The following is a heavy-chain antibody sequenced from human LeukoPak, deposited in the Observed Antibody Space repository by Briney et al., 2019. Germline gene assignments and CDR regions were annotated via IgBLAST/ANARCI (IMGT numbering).Heavy chain of an antibody. J-gene: IGHJ6*03. CDR1: GFTFSSYW. V-gene: IGHV3-7*03. Sequence: GGSLRLSCAASGFTFSSYWMSWVRQAPGKGLEWVANIKQDGSEKYYVDSVKGRFTISRDNAKNSLYLQMNSLRAEDTALYYCAKDMERKSYYYYYMDVWGKGTTVTISS. CDR3: AKDMERKSYYYYYMDV. D-gene: IGHD1-1*01. CDR2: IKQDGSEK.